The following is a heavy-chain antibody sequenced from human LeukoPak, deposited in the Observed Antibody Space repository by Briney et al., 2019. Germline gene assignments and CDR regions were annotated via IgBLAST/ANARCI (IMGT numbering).Heavy chain of an antibody. CDR2: IKLSSGGR. CDR3: ARGFKFGRV. D-gene: IGHD3-16*01. J-gene: IGHJ4*02. V-gene: IGHV1-2*07. Sequence: GASVKVSCKAAGYTFTDYFMNWLRQAPGQGPEYLGGIKLSSGGRDYVPEFQEGVTLTREKSTATACLELTGLRCDDTAVYYCARGFKFGRVWGPGNLVIVSS. CDR1: GYTFTDYF.